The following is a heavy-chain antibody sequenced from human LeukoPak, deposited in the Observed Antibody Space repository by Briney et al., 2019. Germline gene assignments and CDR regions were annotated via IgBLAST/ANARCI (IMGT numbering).Heavy chain of an antibody. CDR1: GYTFTNSY. V-gene: IGHV1-46*01. CDR3: ARLLSGVDWYFDL. D-gene: IGHD1-26*01. Sequence: ASVKVSCKASGYTFTNSYIHWVRQAPGQVLEWMGLINPDGGNTNYAQNFQGRVTMTTDTSTSTAYMELMSLISDDTAVYYCARLLSGVDWYFDLWGRGTLVTVSS. J-gene: IGHJ2*01. CDR2: INPDGGNT.